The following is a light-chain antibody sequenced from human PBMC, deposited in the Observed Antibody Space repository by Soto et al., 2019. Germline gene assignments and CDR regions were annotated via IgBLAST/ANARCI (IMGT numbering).Light chain of an antibody. V-gene: IGLV2-8*01. J-gene: IGLJ2*01. CDR2: EVS. CDR1: SSDVGGYNY. Sequence: QSVLTQPPSASGSPGQSVTISCTGTSSDVGGYNYVSWYQQHPGKAPKLMIYEVSKRPSGVPDRFSGSKSGNTASLTVSGLQAEDEADYYCSSYGGNNIVVFGGGTKLTVL. CDR3: SSYGGNNIVV.